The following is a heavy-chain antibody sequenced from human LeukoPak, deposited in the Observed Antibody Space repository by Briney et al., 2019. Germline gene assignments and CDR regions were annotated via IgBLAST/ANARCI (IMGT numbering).Heavy chain of an antibody. CDR1: GYTFTGYY. V-gene: IGHV1-2*06. CDR3: ARETDCSSTSCYVVGFDP. Sequence: ASVKVSCKASGYTFTGYYMHWVQQAPGQGLEWMGRINPNSGGTNYAQKFQGRVTMTRDTSISTAYMELSRLRSDDTAVYYCARETDCSSTSCYVVGFDPWGQEPWSPSPQ. CDR2: INPNSGGT. D-gene: IGHD2-2*01. J-gene: IGHJ5*02.